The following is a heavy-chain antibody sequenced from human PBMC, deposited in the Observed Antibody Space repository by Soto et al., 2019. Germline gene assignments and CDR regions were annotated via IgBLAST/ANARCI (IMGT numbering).Heavy chain of an antibody. CDR3: ARSTVVVTGADY. CDR2: INAGNGNT. V-gene: IGHV1-3*01. Sequence: RLEWMGWINAGNGNTKYSQKFQGRVTITRDTSASTAYMELSSLRSEDTVVYYCARSTVVVTGADYWGQGTLLSVSS. D-gene: IGHD2-21*02. J-gene: IGHJ4*02.